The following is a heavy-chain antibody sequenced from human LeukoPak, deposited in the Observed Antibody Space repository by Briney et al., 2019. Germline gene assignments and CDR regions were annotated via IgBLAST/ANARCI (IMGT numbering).Heavy chain of an antibody. CDR2: ISGSGGST. V-gene: IGHV3-23*01. D-gene: IGHD1-1*01. CDR3: AKPLFFQLETPFDY. Sequence: GGSLRLSCAASGFTFSSYWMHWVRQAPGKGLEWVSAISGSGGSTYYADSVKGRFTISRDNSKNTLYLQMNSLRAEDTAVYYCAKPLFFQLETPFDYWGQGTLVTVSS. J-gene: IGHJ4*02. CDR1: GFTFSSYW.